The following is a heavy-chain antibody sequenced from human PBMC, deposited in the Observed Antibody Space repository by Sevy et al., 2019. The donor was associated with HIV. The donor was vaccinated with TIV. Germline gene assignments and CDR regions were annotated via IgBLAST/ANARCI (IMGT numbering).Heavy chain of an antibody. D-gene: IGHD6-19*01. J-gene: IGHJ1*01. CDR2: IWYDGSNK. Sequence: GGSLRLSCAASGFTFSSYGMHGVRQAPGKGLEWVAVIWYDGSNKYYADSVKGRFTISRDNSKNTLYLQMNSLRAEDTAVYYCARELVAVAANAEYFQHWGQGTLVTVSS. CDR3: ARELVAVAANAEYFQH. V-gene: IGHV3-33*01. CDR1: GFTFSSYG.